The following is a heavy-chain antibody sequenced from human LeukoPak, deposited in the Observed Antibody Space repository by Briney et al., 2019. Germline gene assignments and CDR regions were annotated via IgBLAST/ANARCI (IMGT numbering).Heavy chain of an antibody. CDR3: ARDRACSNGICSYFDY. CDR2: IYYSGST. D-gene: IGHD2-8*01. Sequence: SETLSLTCTVSGGSISSYYWSWIRQPPGKGLEWIGYIYYSGSTNYNPSLKSRVTISADTSRNQFSMKLTSVTAADTAVYYCARDRACSNGICSYFDYWGQGTVVTVSS. CDR1: GGSISSYY. V-gene: IGHV4-59*08. J-gene: IGHJ4*02.